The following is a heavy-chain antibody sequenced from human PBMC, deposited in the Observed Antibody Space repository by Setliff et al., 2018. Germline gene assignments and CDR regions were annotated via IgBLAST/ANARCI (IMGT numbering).Heavy chain of an antibody. J-gene: IGHJ6*02. Sequence: GASVKVSCKASGYTFTSYDINWVRQATGQGLEWMGWMNPNSGNTGYAQKFQGRVTMTRNTSISTAYMELSSLRSEDTAVYYCARFLVVGTSRPYGMDVWGQGTTVTVSS. CDR2: MNPNSGNT. CDR3: ARFLVVGTSRPYGMDV. V-gene: IGHV1-8*02. D-gene: IGHD2-8*02. CDR1: GYTFTSYD.